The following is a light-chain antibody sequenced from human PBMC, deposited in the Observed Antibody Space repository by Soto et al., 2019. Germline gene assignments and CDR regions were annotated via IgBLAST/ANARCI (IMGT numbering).Light chain of an antibody. J-gene: IGLJ2*01. V-gene: IGLV2-14*01. Sequence: QSALTQPASVSGSPGQSITISCTGTSSDVGGYNYVSWYQQHPGKAPKLMIYEVSNRPSGVSNRFSGSKSGNTASLTISGLQAEVEADYYCSSYTSSSLQIFGGGTKLTVL. CDR1: SSDVGGYNY. CDR2: EVS. CDR3: SSYTSSSLQI.